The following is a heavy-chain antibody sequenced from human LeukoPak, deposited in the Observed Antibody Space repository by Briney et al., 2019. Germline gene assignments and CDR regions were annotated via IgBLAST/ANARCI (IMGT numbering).Heavy chain of an antibody. CDR3: AKVYGDSGVRPGSSWFDP. V-gene: IGHV3-21*01. D-gene: IGHD4-17*01. Sequence: PGGSLRLSCAASGFPFRSYTITWVRQPPGKGLEWVACISSNSRYIYYADSVKGRFTSSRDNAKNSLYPQMNSLRAEDTAVYYCAKVYGDSGVRPGSSWFDPWGQGTLVTVSS. J-gene: IGHJ5*02. CDR1: GFPFRSYT. CDR2: ISSNSRYI.